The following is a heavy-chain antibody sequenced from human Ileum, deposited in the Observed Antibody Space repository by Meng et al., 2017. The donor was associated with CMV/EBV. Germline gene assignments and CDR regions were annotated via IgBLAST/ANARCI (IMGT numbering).Heavy chain of an antibody. V-gene: IGHV3-30*04. Sequence: SCAASGFTFSSYAMHWVRQAPGKGLEWVAVISYDGSNKYYADSVKGRFTISRDNSKNTLYLQMNSLRAEDTAVYYCARDRAMTTRYYYYYGMDVWGQGTTVTVSS. CDR2: ISYDGSNK. D-gene: IGHD5-24*01. J-gene: IGHJ6*02. CDR1: GFTFSSYA. CDR3: ARDRAMTTRYYYYYGMDV.